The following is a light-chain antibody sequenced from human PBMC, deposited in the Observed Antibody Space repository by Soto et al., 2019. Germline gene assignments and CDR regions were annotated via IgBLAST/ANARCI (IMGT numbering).Light chain of an antibody. CDR2: VAS. CDR1: QGISSY. J-gene: IGKJ4*01. CDR3: QQFGSYPLT. Sequence: DTQLTQSPSFLSASVGDRVTITCRASQGISSYLAWYQQKPGKAPKLLIYVASTLQSGVPSRFSGRGSGTEFTLTSSSLQPEDFATYYCQQFGSYPLTFGGGTEVEIK. V-gene: IGKV1-9*01.